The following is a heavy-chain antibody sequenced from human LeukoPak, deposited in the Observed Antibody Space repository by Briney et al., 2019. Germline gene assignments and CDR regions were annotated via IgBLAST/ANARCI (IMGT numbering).Heavy chain of an antibody. Sequence: SVKVPCTASGGTFSSYAISWVRQAPGQGLEWMGGIIPIFGTANYAQKFQGRVTITADESTSTAYMELSSLRSEDTAVYYCARGALNYGDYVLPNWFDPWGQGTLVTVSS. CDR3: ARGALNYGDYVLPNWFDP. D-gene: IGHD4-17*01. V-gene: IGHV1-69*01. CDR2: IIPIFGTA. J-gene: IGHJ5*02. CDR1: GGTFSSYA.